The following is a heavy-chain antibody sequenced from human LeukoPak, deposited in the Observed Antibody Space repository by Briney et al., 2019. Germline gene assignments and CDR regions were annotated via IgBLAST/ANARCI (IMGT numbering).Heavy chain of an antibody. CDR1: GYTFTIYY. V-gene: IGHV1-46*01. Sequence: GASVTVSFKASGYTFTIYYMHWVRQAPGQGLEWMGVINPSGGSTSYAQKFQGRVTMTRDMSTSTVYMELSSLRSEDTAVYYCARDATPGYYDFWSGRNWFDPWGQGTLVTVSS. CDR3: ARDATPGYYDFWSGRNWFDP. CDR2: INPSGGST. J-gene: IGHJ5*02. D-gene: IGHD3-3*01.